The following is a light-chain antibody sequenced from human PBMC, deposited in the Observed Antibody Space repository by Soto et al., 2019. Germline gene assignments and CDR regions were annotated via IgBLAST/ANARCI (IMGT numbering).Light chain of an antibody. CDR1: QTVGSN. V-gene: IGKV3-15*01. Sequence: EIVLTQSPATLSVSPGERASLSCRASQTVGSNLAWYQQKPGQTPRLLIYGASTRAADIAARFSGSGSGTEFTLTISSLQSEDFAVYYCQQYNNWPITFGQGTRLEIK. CDR3: QQYNNWPIT. CDR2: GAS. J-gene: IGKJ5*01.